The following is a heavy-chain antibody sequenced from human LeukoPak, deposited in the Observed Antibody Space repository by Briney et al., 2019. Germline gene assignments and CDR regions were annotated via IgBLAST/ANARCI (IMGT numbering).Heavy chain of an antibody. CDR3: ARPRGYCSGGSCHNYYYGMDV. D-gene: IGHD2-15*01. J-gene: IGHJ6*04. Sequence: GGSLRLSCAASGFTFSSYAMHWVRQAPGEGLEWVAVIPYDGSNEYYADSVKGRSTISRDNSKNTLYLQMNSLRAEDTAVYYCARPRGYCSGGSCHNYYYGMDVWGKGTTVTVSS. CDR2: IPYDGSNE. V-gene: IGHV3-30*04. CDR1: GFTFSSYA.